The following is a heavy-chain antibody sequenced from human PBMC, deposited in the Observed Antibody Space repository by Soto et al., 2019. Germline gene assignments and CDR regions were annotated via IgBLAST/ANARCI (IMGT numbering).Heavy chain of an antibody. Sequence: RSQTLSLTCAISGDSVSSNSAAWNWIRQSPSRGLEWLGRTYYRSKWYNDYAVSVKSRITINPDTSKNQFSLQLNSVTPEDTAVYYCARTYDFWSGYYLYYFDYWGQGTLVTVSS. CDR3: ARTYDFWSGYYLYYFDY. CDR1: GDSVSSNSAA. CDR2: TYYRSKWYN. J-gene: IGHJ4*02. V-gene: IGHV6-1*01. D-gene: IGHD3-3*01.